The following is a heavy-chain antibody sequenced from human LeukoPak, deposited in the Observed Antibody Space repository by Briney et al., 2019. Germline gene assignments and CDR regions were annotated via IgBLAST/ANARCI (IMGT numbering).Heavy chain of an antibody. V-gene: IGHV4-59*01. CDR1: GGSISSYY. J-gene: IGHJ4*02. CDR2: IYYSGTT. CDR3: ARGVYIAAAQYGY. Sequence: SETLSLTCTVSGGSISSYYWSWLRQPPGKGLEWIGYIYYSGTTNYNPSLKSRVTISVDTSKNQFSLKLSSVTAADTAVYYCARGVYIAAAQYGYWGQGTLVSVSS. D-gene: IGHD6-13*01.